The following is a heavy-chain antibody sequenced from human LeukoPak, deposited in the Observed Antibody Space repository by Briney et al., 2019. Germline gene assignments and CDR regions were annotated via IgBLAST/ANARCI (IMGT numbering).Heavy chain of an antibody. CDR3: ARHSARRIGNWFDP. D-gene: IGHD1-14*01. CDR2: INHSGST. V-gene: IGHV4-34*01. CDR1: GGSFSDYY. Sequence: PSETLSLTCAVYGGSFSDYYWSWIRQPPGKGLEWIGEINHSGSTNYNPSLKSRVTISVDTSKNQFSLKLSSVTAADTAVYYCARHSARRIGNWFDPWGQGTLVTVSS. J-gene: IGHJ5*02.